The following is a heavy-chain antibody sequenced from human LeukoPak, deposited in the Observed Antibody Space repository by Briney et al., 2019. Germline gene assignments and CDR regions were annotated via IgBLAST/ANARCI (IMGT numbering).Heavy chain of an antibody. CDR1: GGSISSGSYY. Sequence: SETLSLTCTVSGGSISSGSYYWSWIRQPAGKGLEWIGRIYTSGSTNYNPSLKSRVTISVDTSKNQFSLKLSSVTAADTAVYYCARTTPSIAAAGHYYYYMDVWGKGTTVTVSS. CDR3: ARTTPSIAAAGHYYYYMDV. CDR2: IYTSGST. J-gene: IGHJ6*03. D-gene: IGHD6-13*01. V-gene: IGHV4-61*02.